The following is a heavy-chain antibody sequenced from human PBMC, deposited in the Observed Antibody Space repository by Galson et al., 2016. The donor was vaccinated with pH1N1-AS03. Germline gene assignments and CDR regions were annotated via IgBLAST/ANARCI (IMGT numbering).Heavy chain of an antibody. CDR3: ARGKNSGFDY. D-gene: IGHD3-10*01. CDR2: TFYWSKWSN. CDR1: GDSVSCSRGVA. V-gene: IGHV6-1*01. J-gene: IGHJ4*02. Sequence: CAISGDSVSCSRGVAWNWIRQSPSRGLEWLGRTFYWSKWSNNYAESVKSRITIDPDTSNNQFSLHLNSVTPEDTAIYFCARGKNSGFDYWGQGTPVTVSS.